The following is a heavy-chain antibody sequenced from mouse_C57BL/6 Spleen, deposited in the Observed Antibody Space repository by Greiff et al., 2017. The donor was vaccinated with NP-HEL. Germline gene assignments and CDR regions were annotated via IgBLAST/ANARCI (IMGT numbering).Heavy chain of an antibody. CDR1: GFTFTDYY. CDR3: ARAYSNSPWFAY. CDR2: IRNKANGYTT. J-gene: IGHJ3*01. D-gene: IGHD2-5*01. Sequence: DVMLVESGGGLVQPGGSLSLSCAASGFTFTDYYMSWVRQPPGKALEWLGFIRNKANGYTTEYSASVKGRFTISRDNSQSILYLQMNALRAEDSATYYCARAYSNSPWFAYWGQGTLVTVSA. V-gene: IGHV7-3*01.